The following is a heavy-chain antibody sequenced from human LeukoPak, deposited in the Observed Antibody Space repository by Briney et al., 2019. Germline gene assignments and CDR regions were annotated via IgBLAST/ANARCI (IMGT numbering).Heavy chain of an antibody. CDR3: ARDEATGWFDP. CDR1: GYTFTNYY. D-gene: IGHD5-24*01. J-gene: IGHJ5*02. Sequence: ASVKVSCKASGYTFTNYYMHWVRQAPGQGLEWMGILNPSSSSTAYAQKFQGRVTMTRDTSTSTVYMELSSLRSEDTAVYYCARDEATGWFDPWGQGTLVIVFS. CDR2: LNPSSSST. V-gene: IGHV1-46*01.